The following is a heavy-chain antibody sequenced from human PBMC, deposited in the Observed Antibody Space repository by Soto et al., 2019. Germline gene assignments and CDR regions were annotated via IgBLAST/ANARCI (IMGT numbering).Heavy chain of an antibody. CDR3: AREVAADGTCREDFFDI. D-gene: IGHD6-13*01. V-gene: IGHV1-69*12. CDR2: IIPIFSTT. Sequence: QVHLVQSGAEVKKPGSSVKVSCKASGGTFSNHAINWVRQAPGQGLEWMGRIIPIFSTTNYAQKFQGRVTFTADESTITAYMEVSSLKHDDTAVYYCAREVAADGTCREDFFDIWCQGTLVTVSS. J-gene: IGHJ3*02. CDR1: GGTFSNHA.